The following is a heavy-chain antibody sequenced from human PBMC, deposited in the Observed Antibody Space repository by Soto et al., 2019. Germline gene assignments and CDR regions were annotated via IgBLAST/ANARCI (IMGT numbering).Heavy chain of an antibody. CDR3: HGYGC. J-gene: IGHJ4*02. CDR1: GFTFSSYA. V-gene: IGHV3-23*01. D-gene: IGHD5-18*01. CDR2: ISGSGSST. Sequence: GGSLRLSCAASGFTFSSYAMNWVRQAPGKGLEWVSVISGSGSSTYYADSVKGRFTISRDNSKNTLYVQMNSLRAEDTGVYYCHGYGCWGQGTPVTVSS.